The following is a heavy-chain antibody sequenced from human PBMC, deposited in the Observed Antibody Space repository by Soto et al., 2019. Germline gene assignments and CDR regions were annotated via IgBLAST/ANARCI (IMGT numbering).Heavy chain of an antibody. J-gene: IGHJ2*01. V-gene: IGHV1-18*01. Sequence: ASGKVSCKASGYTFSRSGISWVRQAPGQGLEWMGWISGYNGDTKYAQKVQGRVTMTIDTSTYTAYMELRSLTADDTAIYYCVFFLMIRRPPRSTLFPTRRSSDL. CDR2: ISGYNGDT. CDR3: VFFLMIRRPPRSTLFPTRRSSDL. CDR1: GYTFSRSG. D-gene: IGHD3-10*01.